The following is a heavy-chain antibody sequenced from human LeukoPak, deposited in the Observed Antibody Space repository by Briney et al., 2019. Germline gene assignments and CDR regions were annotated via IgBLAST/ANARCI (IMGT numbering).Heavy chain of an antibody. J-gene: IGHJ4*02. CDR1: GYTFTSYD. V-gene: IGHV1-8*01. CDR2: MNPNSGNT. D-gene: IGHD3-10*01. CDR3: ARARRRSGSYYRGFDY. Sequence: ASVKVSCKASGYTFTSYDINWVRQATGQGLEWMGWMNPNSGNTGYAQKFQGRVTTTRNTSISTAYMELSSLRSEDTAVCYCARARRRSGSYYRGFDYWGQGTLVTVSS.